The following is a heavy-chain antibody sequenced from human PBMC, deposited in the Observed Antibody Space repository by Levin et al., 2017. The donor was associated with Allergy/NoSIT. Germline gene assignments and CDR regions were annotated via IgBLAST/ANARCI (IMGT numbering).Heavy chain of an antibody. Sequence: GASVKVSCKASGGTFSSYAISWVRQAPGQGLEWMGGIIPIFGTANYAQKFQGRVTITADESTSTAYMELSSLRSEDTAVYYCARAEDCSSTSCYWGVHDYWGQGTLVTVSS. CDR3: ARAEDCSSTSCYWGVHDY. CDR1: GGTFSSYA. CDR2: IIPIFGTA. V-gene: IGHV1-69*13. J-gene: IGHJ4*02. D-gene: IGHD2-2*01.